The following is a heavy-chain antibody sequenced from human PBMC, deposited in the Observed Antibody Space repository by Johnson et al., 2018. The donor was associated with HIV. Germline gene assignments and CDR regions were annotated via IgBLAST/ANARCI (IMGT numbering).Heavy chain of an antibody. CDR1: GFTFSSYG. J-gene: IGHJ3*02. Sequence: QMLLVESGGGVVQPGGSLRLSCAASGFTFSSYGMHWVRQAPGKGLEWVAFIRYDGSNKYYADSVKGRFTISRDNSKNTPYLQMNSLRAEDTAGYYCARGGYYGSSGSAFDIWGQGTMVTVSS. D-gene: IGHD3-22*01. V-gene: IGHV3-30*02. CDR3: ARGGYYGSSGSAFDI. CDR2: IRYDGSNK.